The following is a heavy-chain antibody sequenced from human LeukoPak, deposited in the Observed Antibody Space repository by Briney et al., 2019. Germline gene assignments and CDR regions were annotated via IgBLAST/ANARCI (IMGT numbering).Heavy chain of an antibody. D-gene: IGHD3-22*01. CDR3: APPPYYYESNGYSVA. J-gene: IGHJ5*02. CDR2: INHSGST. V-gene: IGHV4-34*01. CDR1: SGSFIGFH. Sequence: SETLSLTYAVYSGSFIGFHWNWIRHPPGKGLEWIGDINHSGSTNYNPSLTSRVTISVDPYKNQFYLNLSSVADADTAVYYCAPPPYYYESNGYSVAWGQGTLVSVSS.